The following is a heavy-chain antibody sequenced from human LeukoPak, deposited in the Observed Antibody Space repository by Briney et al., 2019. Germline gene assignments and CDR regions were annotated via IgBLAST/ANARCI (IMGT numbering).Heavy chain of an antibody. D-gene: IGHD4-17*01. J-gene: IGHJ4*02. CDR1: GGSISSGSHY. Sequence: SQTLSLTCTVAGGSISSGSHYWSWIRQPAGKGLEGIGRIYTSRSTHYNPSLKSRVTISVDTSKNQFSLKLSSVTAADTAVYYCAREFGYAVTSLDYWGQGTLVTVSS. CDR2: IYTSRST. V-gene: IGHV4-61*02. CDR3: AREFGYAVTSLDY.